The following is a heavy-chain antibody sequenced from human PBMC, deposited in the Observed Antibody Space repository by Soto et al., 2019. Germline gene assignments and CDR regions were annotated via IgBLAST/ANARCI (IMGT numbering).Heavy chain of an antibody. CDR1: DFPLIATT. V-gene: IGHV3-72*01. J-gene: IGHJ4*02. CDR3: VRVDGRYYFEY. Sequence: EVQLVESGGGLFNLEGPLGSPVEALDFPLIATTMDWARQVQGRGREWVGRARKKANGYTTEYAASVKGMFTISRDDSKNSLYVQINSLKTEDTAVYYCVRVDGRYYFEYWGRGTLVTVSS. CDR2: ARKKANGYTT. D-gene: IGHD1-26*01.